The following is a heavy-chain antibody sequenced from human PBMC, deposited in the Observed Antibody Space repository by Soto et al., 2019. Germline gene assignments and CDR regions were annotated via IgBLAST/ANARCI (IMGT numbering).Heavy chain of an antibody. CDR3: ARRGGGYCSSTTCWFAS. CDR1: GFSLSTSGVG. CDR2: IYWNDDK. V-gene: IGHV2-5*01. D-gene: IGHD2-2*01. J-gene: IGHJ5*01. Sequence: QITLKESGPTLVKPTQTLTLTCTFSGFSLSTSGVGVGWIRQPPGKALEWLALIYWNDDKYYNPSLKNRLTITKDTSKNQVIFTMTNMDPADTATYYCARRGGGYCSSTTCWFASWGQGTLVTVSS.